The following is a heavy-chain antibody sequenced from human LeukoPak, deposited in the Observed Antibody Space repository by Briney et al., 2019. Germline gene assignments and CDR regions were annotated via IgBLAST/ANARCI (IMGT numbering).Heavy chain of an antibody. Sequence: GGSLRLSCAASGFTFSSYAMHWVRQAPGKGLEWVAVISYDGSKKYYADSVEGRFTISRDNSKKTVHLQMNSLRVEDSAVYYCVKEGRDTTFGVLVPFDYWGQGALVIVSS. V-gene: IGHV3-30*04. CDR1: GFTFSSYA. J-gene: IGHJ4*02. CDR2: ISYDGSKK. CDR3: VKEGRDTTFGVLVPFDY. D-gene: IGHD3-3*01.